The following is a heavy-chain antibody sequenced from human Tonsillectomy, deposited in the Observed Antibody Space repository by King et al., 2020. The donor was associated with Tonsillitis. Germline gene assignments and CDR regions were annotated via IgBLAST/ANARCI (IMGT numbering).Heavy chain of an antibody. CDR3: ARGPEEEQQLVGDWFDP. D-gene: IGHD6-13*01. CDR1: GGSFSAYY. J-gene: IGHJ5*02. Sequence: VQLQQWGAGLLKPSETLSLTCAVYGGSFSAYYWSWIRQPPGKGLVWIGEINHSGSTNYNPSLKSRVTISLDTSKNQFSLRLSPVTAADTAVYYCARGPEEEQQLVGDWFDPWGQGTLVTVSS. CDR2: INHSGST. V-gene: IGHV4-34*01.